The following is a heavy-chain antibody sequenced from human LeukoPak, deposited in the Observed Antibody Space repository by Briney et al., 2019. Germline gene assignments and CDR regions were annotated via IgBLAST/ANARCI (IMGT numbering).Heavy chain of an antibody. Sequence: GGSLRLSCAASGFTFSGSAMHWVRQASGKGLEWGGRIRSKTDSYATAYAASVKGRFTISRDDSKNTAYLQMNSLKTEDTAVYYCAKDADPLWFGELFSLEGPQDYWGQGTLVTVSS. J-gene: IGHJ4*02. CDR2: IRSKTDSYAT. D-gene: IGHD3-10*01. V-gene: IGHV3-73*01. CDR1: GFTFSGSA. CDR3: AKDADPLWFGELFSLEGPQDY.